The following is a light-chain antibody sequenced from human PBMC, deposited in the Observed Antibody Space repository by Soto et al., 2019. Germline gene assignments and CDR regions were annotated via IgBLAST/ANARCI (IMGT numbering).Light chain of an antibody. CDR2: DAS. V-gene: IGKV3-11*01. J-gene: IGKJ1*01. Sequence: EIVLTQSPATLSLSPGERATLSCRASQSVSTYLAWYQQKPGQAPRLLIYDASNRATGIPARFSGSGSGTDFPLTISSLEPEDFAVYYCQQRSNWPRATFGQGTKVEIK. CDR1: QSVSTY. CDR3: QQRSNWPRAT.